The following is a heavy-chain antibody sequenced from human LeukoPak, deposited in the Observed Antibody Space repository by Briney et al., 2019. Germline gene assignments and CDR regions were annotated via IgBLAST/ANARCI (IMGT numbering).Heavy chain of an antibody. CDR3: ASRCSSTSCYRGVDY. CDR2: INHSGST. D-gene: IGHD2-2*01. Sequence: SETLSLTCAVYGGSFSGYYWSWIRQPPGKELEWIGEINHSGSTNYNPSLKSRVTISVDTSKNQFSLKLSSVTAADTAVYYCASRCSSTSCYRGVDYWGQGTLVTVSS. V-gene: IGHV4-34*01. J-gene: IGHJ4*02. CDR1: GGSFSGYY.